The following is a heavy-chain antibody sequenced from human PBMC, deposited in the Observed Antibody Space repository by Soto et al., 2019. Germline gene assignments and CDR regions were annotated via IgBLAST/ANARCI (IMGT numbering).Heavy chain of an antibody. CDR3: AGDFFYSTLRFDD. D-gene: IGHD2-15*01. V-gene: IGHV1-3*01. CDR2: INAGNGNT. CDR1: GYTFTSYA. J-gene: IGHJ5*02. Sequence: ASVTVSCKASGYTFTSYAMHWVRQAPGQRLEWMGWINAGNGNTKYSQKFQGRVTITRDTSASTAYMELSSLGSEDTAVYYCAGDFFYSTLRFDDGDPGTLFTGAS.